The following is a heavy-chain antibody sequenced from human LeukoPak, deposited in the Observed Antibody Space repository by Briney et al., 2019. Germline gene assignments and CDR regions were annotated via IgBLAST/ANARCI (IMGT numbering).Heavy chain of an antibody. CDR2: TGGSGGST. V-gene: IGHV3-23*01. J-gene: IGHJ2*01. D-gene: IGHD3-10*01. Sequence: GGSLRLSCAASGFSFSSYAMSWVRQTPGKGLEWVSSTGGSGGSTHYTDSVKGRFTISRDNSKSTLYLQMNSLRAEDTAVYYCAKGSRKTLIRGDWYFDLWGRGTLVTVSS. CDR1: GFSFSSYA. CDR3: AKGSRKTLIRGDWYFDL.